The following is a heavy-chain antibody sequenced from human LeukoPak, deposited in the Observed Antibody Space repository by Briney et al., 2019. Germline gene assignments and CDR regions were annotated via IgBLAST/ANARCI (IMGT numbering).Heavy chain of an antibody. CDR2: IYTSGST. V-gene: IGHV4-61*02. Sequence: PSGTLSLTCTVSGGSISSGSYYWSWIRQPAGKGLEWIGRIYTSGSTNYNPSLKSRVTISVDTSKNQFSLKLSSVTAADTAVYYCARVFGHYYGSGSYNWFDPWGQGTLVTVSS. CDR3: ARVFGHYYGSGSYNWFDP. J-gene: IGHJ5*02. CDR1: GGSISSGSYY. D-gene: IGHD3-10*01.